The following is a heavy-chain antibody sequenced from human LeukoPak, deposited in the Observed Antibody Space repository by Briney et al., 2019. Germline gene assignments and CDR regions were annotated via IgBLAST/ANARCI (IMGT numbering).Heavy chain of an antibody. J-gene: IGHJ4*02. CDR1: GFTFSSHW. D-gene: IGHD1-26*01. V-gene: IGHV3-7*01. CDR3: ARDKVVGATFFDY. Sequence: PGGSLRLSCAASGFTFSSHWMSWVRQAPGKGPEWEANIKQDGTEIYYVDSVKGRFTISRDNAKNSLYLQMNSLRDEDTAVYYCARDKVVGATFFDYWGQGTLVTVSS. CDR2: IKQDGTEI.